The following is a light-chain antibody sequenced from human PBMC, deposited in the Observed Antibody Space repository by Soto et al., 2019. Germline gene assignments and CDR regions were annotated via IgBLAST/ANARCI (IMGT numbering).Light chain of an antibody. Sequence: DIQMTQSPSTLSASVGDRVAITCRASQSISSWLAWYQQKPGKAPNLLIYKASSLESGVPSRFSGSGSGTEFTLTISSLQPDDFATYYCQQYDSYPLTFCGGTKVAIK. J-gene: IGKJ4*01. CDR2: KAS. CDR3: QQYDSYPLT. V-gene: IGKV1-5*03. CDR1: QSISSW.